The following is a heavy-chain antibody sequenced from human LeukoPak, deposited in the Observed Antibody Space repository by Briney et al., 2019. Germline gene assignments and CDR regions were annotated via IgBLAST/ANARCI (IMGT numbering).Heavy chain of an antibody. J-gene: IGHJ6*03. V-gene: IGHV3-74*01. Sequence: GGSLRLSCAASGFTFSSYWMHWVRQAPGKGLVWVSRTNSDGSSTSYADSVKGRFTISRDNAKNTLYLQMNSLRAEDTAVYYCARVWYYDSSGYPEDYYYYYYMDVWGKGTTVTVSS. D-gene: IGHD3-22*01. CDR2: TNSDGSST. CDR1: GFTFSSYW. CDR3: ARVWYYDSSGYPEDYYYYYYMDV.